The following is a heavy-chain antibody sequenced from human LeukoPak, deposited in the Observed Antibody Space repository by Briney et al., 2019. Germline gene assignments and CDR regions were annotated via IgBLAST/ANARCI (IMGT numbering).Heavy chain of an antibody. CDR2: IDWDDDK. CDR1: GFSLSTRGMC. CDR3: ARQRMTTVTTLPFDS. V-gene: IGHV2-70*11. J-gene: IGHJ4*02. D-gene: IGHD4-17*01. Sequence: SGPALVKPTQTLRLTCTVSGFSLSTRGMCVSWIRQPPGKALEWLARIDWDDDKYYSTSLKTRLTISKDTSKNQVVLTMTNMDPVDTATYYCARQRMTTVTTLPFDSWGQGILVTASS.